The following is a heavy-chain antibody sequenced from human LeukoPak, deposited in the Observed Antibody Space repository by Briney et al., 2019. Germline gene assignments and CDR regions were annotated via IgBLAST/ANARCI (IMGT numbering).Heavy chain of an antibody. CDR2: ISGSGGST. D-gene: IGHD3-9*01. CDR1: GFTFSSYA. Sequence: GGSLRLSCAASGFTFSSYAMSWVRQAPGKGLEWVSAISGSGGSTYYADSVKGRFTISRDSSKNTLYLQMNSLRAEDTAVYYCAKAGEPTYYDILTGYYPSYYYYGMDVWGQGTTVTVSS. J-gene: IGHJ6*02. CDR3: AKAGEPTYYDILTGYYPSYYYYGMDV. V-gene: IGHV3-23*01.